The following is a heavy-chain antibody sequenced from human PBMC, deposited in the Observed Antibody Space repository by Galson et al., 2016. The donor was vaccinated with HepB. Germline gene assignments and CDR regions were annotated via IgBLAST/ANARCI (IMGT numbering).Heavy chain of an antibody. J-gene: IGHJ4*02. D-gene: IGHD4-17*01. CDR3: ARDRYGDYLDY. CDR1: GFTFSNYA. Sequence: SLRLSCAASGFTFSNYAMSWVRQAPGKGLEWVSSISGSGGTTYYADSVKGRFTISRDKSKNTLYLQMNNLRAEDTAVYYCARDRYGDYLDYWGQGTLVTVSS. V-gene: IGHV3-23*01. CDR2: ISGSGGTT.